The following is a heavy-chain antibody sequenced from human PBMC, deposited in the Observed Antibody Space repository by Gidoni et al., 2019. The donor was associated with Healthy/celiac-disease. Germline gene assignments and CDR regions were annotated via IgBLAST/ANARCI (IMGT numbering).Heavy chain of an antibody. CDR1: GCTFSSYA. J-gene: IGHJ4*02. Sequence: QVQLVESGGGVVQPGRSLRLHCAASGCTFSSYAMHWVRQAPGKGLEWVAVISHDGSNKYYADSVKGRFTISRDNSKNTLYLQMNSLRAEDTAVYYCAREEGHDYGDPGYWGQGTLVTVSS. D-gene: IGHD4-17*01. CDR3: AREEGHDYGDPGY. V-gene: IGHV3-30-3*01. CDR2: ISHDGSNK.